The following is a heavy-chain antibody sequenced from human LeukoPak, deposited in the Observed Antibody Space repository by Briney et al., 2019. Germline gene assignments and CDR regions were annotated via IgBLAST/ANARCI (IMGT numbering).Heavy chain of an antibody. J-gene: IGHJ3*02. Sequence: PSETLSLTCTVSGGSISSYYWSWIRQPPGQGLEWIGYIYYSGSTNYNPSLKSRVTISVDTSKNQFSLKLSSVTVADTAVYYCARELVGATTKDAFDIWGQGTMVTVSS. CDR3: ARELVGATTKDAFDI. V-gene: IGHV4-59*01. D-gene: IGHD1-26*01. CDR2: IYYSGST. CDR1: GGSISSYY.